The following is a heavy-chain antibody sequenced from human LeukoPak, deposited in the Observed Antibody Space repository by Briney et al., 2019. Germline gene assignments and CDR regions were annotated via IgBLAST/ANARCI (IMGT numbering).Heavy chain of an antibody. D-gene: IGHD3/OR15-3a*01. CDR1: GFTFSSYS. CDR3: AREEAFYDFAFDL. CDR2: ISGSDSTI. V-gene: IGHV3-48*01. Sequence: GGSLRLSCEAAGFTFSSYSFIWVRQAPGKGLEWVASISGSDSTIYYADSVRGRFAFSRDNAKNSLYLEMNGLRAADTAVYYCAREEAFYDFAFDLWGQGTMVTVSS. J-gene: IGHJ3*01.